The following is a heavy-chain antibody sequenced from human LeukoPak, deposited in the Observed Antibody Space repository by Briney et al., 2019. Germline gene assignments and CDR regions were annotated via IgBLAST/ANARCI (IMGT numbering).Heavy chain of an antibody. V-gene: IGHV6-1*01. CDR2: TYYRSKWYY. Sequence: SQTLSLTCAISGDSVSSIIVAWNWIRQSPSRGLEWLGRTYYRSKWYYEYAVSVKSRINISPDTSKNQFSLQLTSVTPEDKAVYYCSLARSEYHYGMDVWGQGTTVTVSS. CDR3: SLARSEYHYGMDV. J-gene: IGHJ6*02. CDR1: GDSVSSIIVA.